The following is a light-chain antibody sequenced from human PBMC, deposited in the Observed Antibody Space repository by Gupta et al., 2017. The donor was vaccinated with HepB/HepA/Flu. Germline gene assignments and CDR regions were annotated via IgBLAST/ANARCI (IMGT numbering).Light chain of an antibody. CDR2: SNN. Sequence: QSVLTQPPSPSGTPGQRVTISWSGSSSNIGSNTVNWYQQLPGTAPKLLIYSNNQRPSGVPDRFSGSKSGTSASLAISRLQSEDEADYYCAAWDDSLNGFYVFGTGTRVTVL. CDR1: SSNIGSNT. CDR3: AAWDDSLNGFYV. J-gene: IGLJ1*01. V-gene: IGLV1-44*01.